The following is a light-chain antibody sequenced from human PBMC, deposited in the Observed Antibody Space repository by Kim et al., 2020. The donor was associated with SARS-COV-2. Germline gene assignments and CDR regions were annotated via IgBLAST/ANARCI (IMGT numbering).Light chain of an antibody. CDR2: EDN. J-gene: IGLJ2*01. Sequence: GKTVTISCPGSSGSIASNYVQWYQPRPGSSPTTVIYEDNQRPSGVPDRFSGSIDSSSNSASLTISGLKTEDEADYYCQSYDSSNQVFGGGTQLTVL. CDR1: SGSIASNY. CDR3: QSYDSSNQV. V-gene: IGLV6-57*01.